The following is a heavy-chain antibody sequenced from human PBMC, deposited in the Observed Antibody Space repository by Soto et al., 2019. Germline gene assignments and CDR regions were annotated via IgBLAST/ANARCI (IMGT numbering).Heavy chain of an antibody. CDR2: ISPYKGNT. CDR1: GYTFTNYG. CDR3: ARDLDGSGSYYTDY. V-gene: IGHV1-18*01. J-gene: IGHJ4*02. Sequence: ASVKVSCKASGYTFTNYGISWVRQAPGQGLEWMGWISPYKGNTYYAQNLQGRVTMTTDTSTYTAYMELRRLRSDDTAVYFCARDLDGSGSYYTDYWGQGTLVTVS. D-gene: IGHD3-10*01.